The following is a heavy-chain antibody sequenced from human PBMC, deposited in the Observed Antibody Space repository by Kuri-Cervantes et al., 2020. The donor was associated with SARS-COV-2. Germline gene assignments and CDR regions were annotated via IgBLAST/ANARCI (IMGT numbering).Heavy chain of an antibody. J-gene: IGHJ4*02. Sequence: SETLSLTCSVSGYSISSGHCWGWIRQPPGKGLEWIGSAFYDGRTYYNPSLKSRVTVSVDTSKNQFSLELTSVTAADTAIYYCASEYSTTAFRPAGNSYNKYFDYWGQGTQVTVSS. V-gene: IGHV4-38-2*02. CDR1: GYSISSGHC. CDR2: AFYDGRT. CDR3: ASEYSTTAFRPAGNSYNKYFDY. D-gene: IGHD2-2*01.